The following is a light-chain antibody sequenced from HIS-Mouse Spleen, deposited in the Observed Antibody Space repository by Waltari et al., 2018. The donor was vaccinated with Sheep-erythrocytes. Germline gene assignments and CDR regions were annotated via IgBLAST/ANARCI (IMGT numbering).Light chain of an antibody. J-gene: IGLJ2*01. CDR1: KVGDKY. Sequence: SYELTQPPSVSVSPGQTASITCSGDKVGDKYACWYHQKPGQSPGLVIYQDSKRHSGIPERFSGSNSGNTATLTISGTQAMDEADYYCQAWDSSTVVFGGGTKLTVL. V-gene: IGLV3-1*01. CDR2: QDS. CDR3: QAWDSSTVV.